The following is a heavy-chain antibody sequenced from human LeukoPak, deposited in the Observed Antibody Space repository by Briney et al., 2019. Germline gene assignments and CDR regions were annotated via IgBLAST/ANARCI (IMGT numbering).Heavy chain of an antibody. J-gene: IGHJ4*02. CDR2: FDPGSGEI. CDR3: ATGTHYDLLPF. D-gene: IGHD3-9*01. V-gene: IGHV1-24*01. Sequence: ASVTVSCKVSGYSITELSTHWVRQAPGKGLEWMGGFDPGSGEIIYEQKFQERVTMTEDTSTDTAYMELSSLRSEDTALYYCATGTHYDLLPFWGQGTLVTVSS. CDR1: GYSITELS.